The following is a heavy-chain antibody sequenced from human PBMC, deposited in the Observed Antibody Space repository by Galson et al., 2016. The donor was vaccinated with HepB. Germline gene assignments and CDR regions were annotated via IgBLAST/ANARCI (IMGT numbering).Heavy chain of an antibody. CDR1: GFTFSSYW. CDR2: IKQDGTER. J-gene: IGHJ4*01. V-gene: IGHV3-7*03. CDR3: ATISTGDYYFSY. D-gene: IGHD2-21*02. Sequence: SLRLSCAGSGFTFSSYWMTWVRQAPGKGLECVANIKQDGTERYYVDSVKGRFTISRDNAKNSLFLQLDSLRTEDTAFYYCATISTGDYYFSYWGHGTLVTVSS.